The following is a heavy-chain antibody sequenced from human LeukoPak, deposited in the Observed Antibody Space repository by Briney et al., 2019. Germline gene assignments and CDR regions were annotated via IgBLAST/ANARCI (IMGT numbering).Heavy chain of an antibody. CDR3: ANSGSPLRYY. J-gene: IGHJ4*01. CDR2: IKPDGSQK. V-gene: IGHV3-7*01. CDR1: GFTFSDFW. Sequence: GGSLRLSCAASGFTFSDFWMAWVRQAPGRGLEWVANIKPDGSQKYYVGSVKGRFSISRDNAENSLYLQMNSLRAEDTAVYYCANSGSPLRYYWGPGALVTVS. D-gene: IGHD3-16*01.